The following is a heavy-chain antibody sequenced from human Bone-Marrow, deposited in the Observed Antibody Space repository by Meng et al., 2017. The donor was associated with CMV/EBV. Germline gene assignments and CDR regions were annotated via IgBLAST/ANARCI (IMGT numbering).Heavy chain of an antibody. CDR3: ARGARRYYDFWSGPGGMDV. V-gene: IGHV1-69*05. CDR1: GGTFSSYA. J-gene: IGHJ6*02. D-gene: IGHD3-3*01. CDR2: IIPIFGTA. Sequence: SVKVSCKASGGTFSSYAISWVRQAPGQGLEWMGGIIPIFGTANYAQKFQGRVTITTDESTSTAYMELSSLRSEDTAVYYCARGARRYYDFWSGPGGMDVWGQGTTVTVSS.